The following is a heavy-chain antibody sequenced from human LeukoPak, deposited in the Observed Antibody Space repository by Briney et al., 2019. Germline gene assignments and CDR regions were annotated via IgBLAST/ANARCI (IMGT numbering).Heavy chain of an antibody. CDR3: ADPTPRGTSDI. Sequence: GGSLTLSCAASGFTLGDHWMDWVRQTPGKGLEWVGLIKNKASRYTTQYAPSVRGRFTISRDDSRNSVYLQMNSLRTEDTAVYYCADPTPRGTSDIWGRGTMVTVSS. D-gene: IGHD4-17*01. V-gene: IGHV3-72*01. CDR1: GFTLGDHW. CDR2: IKNKASRYTT. J-gene: IGHJ3*02.